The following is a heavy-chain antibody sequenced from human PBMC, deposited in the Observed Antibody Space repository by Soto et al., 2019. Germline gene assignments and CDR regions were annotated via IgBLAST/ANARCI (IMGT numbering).Heavy chain of an antibody. CDR1: KFTFSDYS. V-gene: IGHV3-11*01. J-gene: IGHJ3*02. CDR2: ISSAGTAK. CDR3: ARELGGDSTSCSDGFDI. Sequence: PGGSLRLSCAASKFTFSDYSMIWVRQAPGKGLEFLSFISSAGTAKYYADSVKGRFIISRDNAKNSLFLELNSLRGEDTAVYRCARELGGDSTSCSDGFDIWGQGTMVTVSS. D-gene: IGHD2-2*01.